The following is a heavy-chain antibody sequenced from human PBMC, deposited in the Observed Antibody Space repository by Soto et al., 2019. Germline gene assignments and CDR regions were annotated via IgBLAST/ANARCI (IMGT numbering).Heavy chain of an antibody. CDR3: AREKPDYYDNRNGMDV. Sequence: ASVKVSCKASGYTFTSYYMHWVRQAPGQGLEWMGIINPSGGSTSYAQKFQGRVTMTRDTTTSTVYMELSSLRSEDTAVYYCAREKPDYYDNRNGMDVWGQGTTVTVSS. CDR2: INPSGGST. CDR1: GYTFTSYY. V-gene: IGHV1-46*01. J-gene: IGHJ6*02. D-gene: IGHD3-22*01.